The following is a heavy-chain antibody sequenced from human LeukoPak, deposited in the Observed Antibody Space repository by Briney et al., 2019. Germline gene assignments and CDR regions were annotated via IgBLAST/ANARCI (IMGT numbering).Heavy chain of an antibody. CDR2: ISAYNGDT. D-gene: IGHD2-15*01. CDR1: GYTVTSYG. V-gene: IGHV1-18*01. CDR3: ARVVVVVAATAYNWFDP. Sequence: ASVKVSCKASGYTVTSYGISWVRRAPGQGLEWMGWISAYNGDTNYAQKVQGRVSMTTDTSTSTVYMELSSLRSDDTAVYYCARVVVVVAATAYNWFDPWGQGTLVTVSS. J-gene: IGHJ5*02.